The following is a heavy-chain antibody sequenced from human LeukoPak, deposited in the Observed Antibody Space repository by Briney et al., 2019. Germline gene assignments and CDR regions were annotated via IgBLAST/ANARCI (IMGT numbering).Heavy chain of an antibody. CDR1: GYSFPNYW. J-gene: IGHJ4*02. CDR2: IYPADSDT. Sequence: GESLKISCKGSGYSFPNYWIGWVRQMPGQGLEWMGIIYPADSDTRYSPSFQGQVTIPADKSINTAYLQWTGLKASDTAMYYCARRKGDGYNSPFDYWGQGTLVTVSS. CDR3: ARRKGDGYNSPFDY. V-gene: IGHV5-51*01. D-gene: IGHD5-24*01.